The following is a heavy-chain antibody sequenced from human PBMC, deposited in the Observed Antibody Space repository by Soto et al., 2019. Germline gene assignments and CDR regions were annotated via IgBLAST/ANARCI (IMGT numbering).Heavy chain of an antibody. CDR1: GGSFSGYY. J-gene: IGHJ4*02. V-gene: IGHV4-34*01. CDR2: INHSGST. D-gene: IGHD5-12*01. CDR3: ARGCVFSGYDLSAYFDY. Sequence: SETLSLTCAVYGGSFSGYYWSWIRQPPGKGLEWIGEINHSGSTNYNPSLKSRVTISVDTSKNQFSLKLSSVTAADTAVYYCARGCVFSGYDLSAYFDYSRQGILGTVSS.